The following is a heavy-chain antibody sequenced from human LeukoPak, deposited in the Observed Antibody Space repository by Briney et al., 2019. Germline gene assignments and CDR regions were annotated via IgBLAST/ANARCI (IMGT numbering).Heavy chain of an antibody. Sequence: QPGGSLRLSCAASGFTFSSYAMHWFRQAPGKGLEGGAVISYDGSNKDYADSVKGRFTISRYNSNNTLYLQMNSLRPEDTALYYCARRPVPIYLDYWGQGTLVTVSP. D-gene: IGHD2-21*01. CDR1: GFTFSSYA. CDR2: ISYDGSNK. V-gene: IGHV3-30*04. J-gene: IGHJ4*02. CDR3: ARRPVPIYLDY.